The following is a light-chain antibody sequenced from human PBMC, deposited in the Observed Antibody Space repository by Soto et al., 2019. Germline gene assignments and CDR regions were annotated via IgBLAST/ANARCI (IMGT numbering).Light chain of an antibody. Sequence: DIQMTQSPSTLSASVGDRVTITCRASQSVSGWLARYQQKPGKAPKLLIYKASTLESGVPSRFSGSGSGTEFTLTISSLQPDDFATYYCQQYSGYLFTFGPGTKVDIK. J-gene: IGKJ3*01. CDR3: QQYSGYLFT. V-gene: IGKV1-5*03. CDR1: QSVSGW. CDR2: KAS.